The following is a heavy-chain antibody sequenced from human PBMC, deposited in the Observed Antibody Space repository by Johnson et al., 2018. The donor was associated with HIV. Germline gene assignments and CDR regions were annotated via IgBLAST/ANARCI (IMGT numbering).Heavy chain of an antibody. CDR2: ISASGRDI. V-gene: IGHV3-23*04. Sequence: VQLVESGGGLVQPGGSLRLSCVASELTSSNYAISWVRQAPGQGLEWVSAISASGRDIYYGDSVKGRFTISRDNSKNTLYLQMNSLRAEDTAVYYCARDGLAARVVGAFDIWGQGTMVTVSS. CDR1: ELTSSNYA. CDR3: ARDGLAARVVGAFDI. D-gene: IGHD6-13*01. J-gene: IGHJ3*02.